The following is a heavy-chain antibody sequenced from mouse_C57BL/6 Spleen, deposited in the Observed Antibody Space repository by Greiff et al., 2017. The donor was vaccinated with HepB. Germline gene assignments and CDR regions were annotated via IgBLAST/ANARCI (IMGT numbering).Heavy chain of an antibody. CDR1: GYSITNGNHW. J-gene: IGHJ1*03. V-gene: IGHV3-4*01. CDR3: ARGSRYYDYDGDWYFDV. CDR2: ISSSGST. D-gene: IGHD2-4*01. Sequence: EVKLVESGPALVKPSQTVSLTCTVTGYSITNGNHWWNWIRQVSGSKLEWIGYISSSGSTDSNPSLKSRISITRDTSKNQLFLQLNSVTTEDIATYYCARGSRYYDYDGDWYFDVWGTGTTVTVSS.